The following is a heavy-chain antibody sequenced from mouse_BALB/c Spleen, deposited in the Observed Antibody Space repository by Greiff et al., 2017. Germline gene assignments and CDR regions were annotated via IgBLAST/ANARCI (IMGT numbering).Heavy chain of an antibody. Sequence: VQLQQSGAELVRPGASVKMSCKASGYTFTSYTMHWVKQRPGQGLEWIGYINPSSGYTNYNQKFKDKATLTADKSSSTAYMQLSSLTSEDSAVYYCASYGNYDYYAMDYGGQGTSVTVSS. CDR3: ASYGNYDYYAMDY. J-gene: IGHJ4*01. D-gene: IGHD2-1*01. CDR1: GYTFTSYT. V-gene: IGHV1-4*01. CDR2: INPSSGYT.